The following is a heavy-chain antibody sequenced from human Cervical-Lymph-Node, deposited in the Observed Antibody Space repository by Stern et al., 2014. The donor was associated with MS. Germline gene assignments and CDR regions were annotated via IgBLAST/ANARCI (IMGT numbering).Heavy chain of an antibody. Sequence: VQLVESGAEVKKPGSSVKVSCEASGGTFSNYGISWVRQAPGQGLEWMGGIIPRFGTAKYAQKFQGRVTITADESSGTVSLELSSLTSDDTAVYFCARVLSGFFGVLIPLYGMGVWGQGTTVTVSS. D-gene: IGHD3-3*01. V-gene: IGHV1-69*01. CDR1: GGTFSNYG. CDR2: IIPRFGTA. CDR3: ARVLSGFFGVLIPLYGMGV. J-gene: IGHJ6*02.